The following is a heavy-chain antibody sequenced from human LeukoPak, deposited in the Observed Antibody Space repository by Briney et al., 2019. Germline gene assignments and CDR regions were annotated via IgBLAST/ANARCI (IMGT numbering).Heavy chain of an antibody. CDR1: GFTFSSYA. CDR3: AKEPIYYYGSGSYYYFDY. J-gene: IGHJ4*02. Sequence: PGGSLRLSCAASGFTFSSYAMSWVHQAPGKGLEWVSAISGSGGSTYYADSVKGRFTISRDNSKNTLYLQMNSLRAEDTAVYYCAKEPIYYYGSGSYYYFDYWGQGTLVTVSS. V-gene: IGHV3-23*01. CDR2: ISGSGGST. D-gene: IGHD3-10*01.